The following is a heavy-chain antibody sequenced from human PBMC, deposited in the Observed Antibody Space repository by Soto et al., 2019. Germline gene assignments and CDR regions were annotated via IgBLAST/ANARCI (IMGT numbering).Heavy chain of an antibody. CDR3: AREGSERYGGNPGIDY. CDR1: GYTFTGYY. J-gene: IGHJ4*02. V-gene: IGHV1-2*04. Sequence: GASVKVSCKASGYTFTGYYMHWVRQAPGQGLEWMGWINPNSGGTNYAQKFQGWVTMTRDTSISTAYMELSRLRSDDTAVYYCAREGSERYGGNPGIDYWGQGTLVTV. CDR2: INPNSGGT. D-gene: IGHD4-17*01.